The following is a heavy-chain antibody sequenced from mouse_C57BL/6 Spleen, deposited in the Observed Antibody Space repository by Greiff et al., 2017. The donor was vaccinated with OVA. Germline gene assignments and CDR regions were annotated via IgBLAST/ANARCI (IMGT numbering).Heavy chain of an antibody. CDR2: INPGSGGT. D-gene: IGHD1-1*01. CDR1: GYAFTNYL. CDR3: ARGGTGVARDWYFDV. J-gene: IGHJ1*03. V-gene: IGHV1-54*01. Sequence: QVHVKQSGAELVRPGTSVKVSCKASGYAFTNYLIEWVKQRPGQGLEWIGVINPGSGGTNYHEKFKGKATLTADKSSSTAYMQLSSLTSEDSAVYFCARGGTGVARDWYFDVWGTGTTVTVSS.